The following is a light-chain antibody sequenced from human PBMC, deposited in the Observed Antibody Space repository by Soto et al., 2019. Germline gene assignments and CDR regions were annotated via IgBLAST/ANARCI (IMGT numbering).Light chain of an antibody. V-gene: IGLV1-40*01. CDR1: SSNIGAGYD. J-gene: IGLJ2*01. CDR2: GNS. Sequence: QSVLTQPPSVSGAPGQWVTISCTGSSSNIGAGYDVHWYQQLPGTAPKLLIYGNSNRPSGVPDRFSGSKSGTSASLAITGLQAEDEADYYCQSYDSSRSGYVVFGGGTKLTVL. CDR3: QSYDSSRSGYVV.